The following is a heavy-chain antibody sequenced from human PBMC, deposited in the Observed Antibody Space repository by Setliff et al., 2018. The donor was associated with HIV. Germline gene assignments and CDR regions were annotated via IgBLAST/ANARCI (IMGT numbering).Heavy chain of an antibody. J-gene: IGHJ4*02. Sequence: PSETLSLTCTVSGDSINTHYWSWIRQPAGKGLEWIGRIYSNGNTDYNPPLKSRVTISDDTSKNQFSLKVNSVTAADTAMYFCARESPDGLDYWGQGTLVTVSS. D-gene: IGHD2-8*01. CDR2: IYSNGNT. CDR1: GDSINTHY. V-gene: IGHV4-4*07. CDR3: ARESPDGLDY.